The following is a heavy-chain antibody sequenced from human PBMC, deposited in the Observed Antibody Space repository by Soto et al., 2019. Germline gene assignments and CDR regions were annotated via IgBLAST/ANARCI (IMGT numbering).Heavy chain of an antibody. CDR1: GFTFSSYW. CDR2: IKQDGSEK. V-gene: IGHV3-7*02. D-gene: IGHD5-18*01. Sequence: GSLRLSCAASGFTFSSYWMSWVRQAPGKGLEWVANIKQDGSEKYYVDSVKGRFTISRDNAKNSLYLQMNSLRAEDTAVYYCARIGGYSYGRYYYYHYGMDVWGQGTTVTVSS. J-gene: IGHJ6*02. CDR3: ARIGGYSYGRYYYYHYGMDV.